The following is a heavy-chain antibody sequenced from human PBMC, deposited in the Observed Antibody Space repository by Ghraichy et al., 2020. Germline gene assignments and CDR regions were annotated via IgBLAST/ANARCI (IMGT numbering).Heavy chain of an antibody. Sequence: GGSLRLSCAASGFTFSSYAMSWVRQAPGKGLEWVSAISGSGGSTYYADSVKGRFTISRDNSKNTLYLQMNSLRAEDTAVYYCAKGANYYDSSHNWFDPWGQGTLVTVSS. J-gene: IGHJ5*02. CDR2: ISGSGGST. CDR3: AKGANYYDSSHNWFDP. V-gene: IGHV3-23*01. CDR1: GFTFSSYA. D-gene: IGHD3-22*01.